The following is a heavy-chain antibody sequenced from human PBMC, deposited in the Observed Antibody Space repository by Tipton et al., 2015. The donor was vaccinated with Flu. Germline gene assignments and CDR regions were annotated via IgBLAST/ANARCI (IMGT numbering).Heavy chain of an antibody. V-gene: IGHV4-38-2*01. J-gene: IGHJ5*01. CDR3: ARRDLSNYVSEPKNWFDS. CDR1: GYSISSAYY. CDR2: INHSGST. Sequence: TLSLTCAVSGYSISSAYYWGWVRQPPGRGLEWIGTINHSGSTYYNPSLKSRLTMSVDSSKNQFSLRLTSVTAADTAVYFCARRDLSNYVSEPKNWFDSWGQGALVTVSS. D-gene: IGHD4-11*01.